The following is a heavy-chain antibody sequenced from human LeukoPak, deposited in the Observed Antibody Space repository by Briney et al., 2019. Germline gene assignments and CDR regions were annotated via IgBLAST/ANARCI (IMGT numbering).Heavy chain of an antibody. Sequence: SETLSLTCAVYGVSFSAYYWSWIRQPAGEGLEWIGRIYTSGGTNYNPSLKSRVTMSVDTSKNQFSLKLSSVTAADTAVYYCARAVYSSNWYAFDYWGQGALVTVSS. V-gene: IGHV4-59*10. CDR1: GVSFSAYY. J-gene: IGHJ4*02. CDR2: IYTSGGT. D-gene: IGHD6-13*01. CDR3: ARAVYSSNWYAFDY.